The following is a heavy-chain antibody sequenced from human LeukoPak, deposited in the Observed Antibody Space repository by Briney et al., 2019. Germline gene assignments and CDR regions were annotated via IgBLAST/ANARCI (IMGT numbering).Heavy chain of an antibody. CDR1: GYTFTGYY. CDR3: ARFYDILTGYYYYYGMDV. D-gene: IGHD3-9*01. CDR2: INPNSGGT. V-gene: IGHV1-2*02. J-gene: IGHJ6*02. Sequence: ASVKVSCKASGYTFTGYYMHWVRQAPGQGLEWMGWINPNSGGTNYAQKFQGRVTMTRDTSISTAYIELSRLRSDDTAVYYCARFYDILTGYYYYYGMDVWGQGTTVTVSS.